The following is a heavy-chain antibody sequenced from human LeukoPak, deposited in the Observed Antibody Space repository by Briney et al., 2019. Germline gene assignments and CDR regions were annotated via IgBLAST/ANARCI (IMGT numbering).Heavy chain of an antibody. D-gene: IGHD2-2*01. CDR3: ARQGVGYCSSTSCYAAIGY. Sequence: SETLSLTCTVSGGSISTSSYYWGWIRQPPGKGLEWIGSIYYSGSTYYNPSLKSRVTISVDTSKNQFSLKLSSVTAADTAVYYCARQGVGYCSSTSCYAAIGYWGQGTLVTVSS. CDR2: IYYSGST. J-gene: IGHJ4*02. CDR1: GGSISTSSYY. V-gene: IGHV4-39*07.